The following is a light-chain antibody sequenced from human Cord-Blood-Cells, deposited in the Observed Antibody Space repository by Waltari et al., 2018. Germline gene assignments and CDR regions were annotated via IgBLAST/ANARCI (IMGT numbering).Light chain of an antibody. CDR1: SSDVGGYNY. CDR3: SSYTSSSTYV. J-gene: IGLJ1*01. V-gene: IGLV2-14*01. CDR2: DFS. Sequence: QSALTQPASVSGSPGQSITISCTGTSSDVGGYNYVSWYQQHPGKVPKLMIYDFSNRPSGVSNRFSGSKSGNTASLTISGLQAEDEADYYCSSYTSSSTYVFGTGTKVTVL.